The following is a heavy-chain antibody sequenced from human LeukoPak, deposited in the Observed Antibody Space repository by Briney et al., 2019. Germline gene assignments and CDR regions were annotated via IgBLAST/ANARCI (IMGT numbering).Heavy chain of an antibody. J-gene: IGHJ3*02. V-gene: IGHV4-39*01. Sequence: PSETLSLTCTVSGGSISSSSYYWGWIRQPPGKGLEWIGSIYYSGSTYYNPSLKSRVTISVDTSKNQFSLKLSSVTAADTAVYYCARLAVSGGCGGDCYQGLAAFDIWGQGTMVTVSS. CDR2: IYYSGST. CDR3: ARLAVSGGCGGDCYQGLAAFDI. CDR1: GGSISSSSYY. D-gene: IGHD2-21*01.